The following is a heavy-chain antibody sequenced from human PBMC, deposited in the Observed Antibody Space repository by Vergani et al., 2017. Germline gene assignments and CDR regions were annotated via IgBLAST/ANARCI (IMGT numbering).Heavy chain of an antibody. J-gene: IGHJ4*02. Sequence: EVQMLESGGGLVQPGGSLRLSCAASGFTFSSYAMSWVRQAPGKGLEWVSAISGSGGSTYYADSVKGRFTISRKNSKNTLYLQMNSLRAEDTAVYYCAKEKYYDILTGYSDEFDYWGQGTLVTVSS. CDR1: GFTFSSYA. V-gene: IGHV3-23*01. CDR2: ISGSGGST. CDR3: AKEKYYDILTGYSDEFDY. D-gene: IGHD3-9*01.